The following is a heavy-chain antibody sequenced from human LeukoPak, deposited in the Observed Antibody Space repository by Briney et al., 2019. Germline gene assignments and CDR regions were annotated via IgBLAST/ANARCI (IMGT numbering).Heavy chain of an antibody. CDR1: RFTFSSYW. CDR3: ARDLPSVEPLVFFDS. CDR2: INGDGSAT. D-gene: IGHD1-1*01. Sequence: GGSLRLSCAASRFTFSSYWMHWVRQAPGKGLVWVSHINGDGSATIYADSVKGRFTISRDNAKNTLYLQMNSLRAEDTAVYYCARDLPSVEPLVFFDSWGQGAVVTVSS. V-gene: IGHV3-74*01. J-gene: IGHJ4*02.